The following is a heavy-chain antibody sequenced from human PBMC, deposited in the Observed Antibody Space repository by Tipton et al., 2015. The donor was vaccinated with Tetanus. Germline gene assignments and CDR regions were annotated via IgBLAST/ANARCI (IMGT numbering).Heavy chain of an antibody. CDR3: ARAHCTDGVCNFDF. CDR1: GYIFNNYW. D-gene: IGHD2-8*01. Sequence: VQLVQSGGEVKKPGESLKISCKGSGYIFNNYWIGWVRQKPGKELEWMGIIYPGDSDTRYSPAFQGQVTIPVDKSINTAYLQCSSLKASDTSMFYCARAHCTDGVCNFDFWGQGALVTVAS. V-gene: IGHV5-51*01. CDR2: IYPGDSDT. J-gene: IGHJ4*02.